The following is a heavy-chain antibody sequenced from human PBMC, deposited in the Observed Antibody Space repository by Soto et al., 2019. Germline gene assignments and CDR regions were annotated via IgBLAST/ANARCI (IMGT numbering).Heavy chain of an antibody. CDR3: ARDLSREPPDYVDTAMALHYGMDV. J-gene: IGHJ6*02. Sequence: PGGSLRLSCAASGFTFSSYAMHWVRQAPGKGLEWVAVISYDGSNKYYADSVKGRFTISRDNSKNTLYLQMNSLRAEDTAVYYCARDLSREPPDYVDTAMALHYGMDVWGQGTTVTVSS. V-gene: IGHV3-30*14. CDR2: ISYDGSNK. D-gene: IGHD5-18*01. CDR1: GFTFSSYA.